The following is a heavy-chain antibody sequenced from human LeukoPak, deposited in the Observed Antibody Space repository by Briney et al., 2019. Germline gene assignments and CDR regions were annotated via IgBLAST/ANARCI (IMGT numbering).Heavy chain of an antibody. J-gene: IGHJ4*02. CDR3: ARVGVGSGSYYFDY. D-gene: IGHD3-10*01. CDR1: GYTFTGYY. CDR2: INPNSGGT. Sequence: GASVKVSCKASGYTFTGYYMHWVRQAPGQGLEWMGWINPNSGGTNYAQKFQGRVTMTSDTSISTAYMELSRLRSDDTAVYYCARVGVGSGSYYFDYWGQGTLVTVSS. V-gene: IGHV1-2*02.